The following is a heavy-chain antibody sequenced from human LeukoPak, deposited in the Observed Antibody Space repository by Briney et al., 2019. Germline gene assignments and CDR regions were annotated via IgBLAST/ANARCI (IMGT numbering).Heavy chain of an antibody. CDR3: ARGRDIMPPVVPAATNWYFDL. Sequence: PGGSLRLSCAASGFTFSSYSMNWVRQAPGKGLEWVSSISSSSSYIYYADSVKGRFTISRDNAKNSLYLQMNSLRAEDTAVYYCARGRDIMPPVVPAATNWYFDLWGRGTLVTVSS. J-gene: IGHJ2*01. V-gene: IGHV3-21*01. CDR1: GFTFSSYS. D-gene: IGHD2-2*01. CDR2: ISSSSSYI.